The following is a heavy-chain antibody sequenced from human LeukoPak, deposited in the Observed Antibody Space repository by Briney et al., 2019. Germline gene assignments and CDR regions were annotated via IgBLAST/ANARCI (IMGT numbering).Heavy chain of an antibody. D-gene: IGHD3-3*01. J-gene: IGHJ4*02. V-gene: IGHV4-59*08. CDR1: GGSISSYY. CDR2: IYYSGST. Sequence: SETLSLTCTVSGGSISSYYWSWIRQPPGKGLEWIGYIYYSGSTNYNPSLKSRVTISVDTSKNQFSLKLSSVTAADTAVYYCARHFDFWSGYYSAFDYWGQGTLVTVSS. CDR3: ARHFDFWSGYYSAFDY.